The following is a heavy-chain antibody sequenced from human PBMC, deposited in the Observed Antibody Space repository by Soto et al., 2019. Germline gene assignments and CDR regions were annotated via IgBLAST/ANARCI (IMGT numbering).Heavy chain of an antibody. CDR3: ARENWHFDY. CDR2: VNPINGNT. Sequence: QVQLVQSGAEVKNPGASVKVSCKTSGYSFSEFRMHWVRQSPGQGLEWMGWVNPINGNTNYAQDFQGRVTMTRDASTKTVYMELSSLTSDDTSTVYCARENWHFDYWGQGALITVSS. V-gene: IGHV1-2*02. CDR1: GYSFSEFR. J-gene: IGHJ4*02.